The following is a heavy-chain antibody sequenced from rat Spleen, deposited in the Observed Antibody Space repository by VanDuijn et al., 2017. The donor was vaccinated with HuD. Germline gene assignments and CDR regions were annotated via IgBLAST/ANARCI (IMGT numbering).Heavy chain of an antibody. D-gene: IGHD1-11*01. Sequence: EVQLVESGGGLVQPGRSMKLSCAASGFTFSDYYMAWVRQAPKKGLEWVASISYEGSSTYYGDSVKGRFTISRDNAKSTLYLQMNSLRSEDTATYYCARGATTDYWGQGVMVTVSS. J-gene: IGHJ2*01. CDR1: GFTFSDYY. CDR2: ISYEGSST. V-gene: IGHV5-22*01. CDR3: ARGATTDY.